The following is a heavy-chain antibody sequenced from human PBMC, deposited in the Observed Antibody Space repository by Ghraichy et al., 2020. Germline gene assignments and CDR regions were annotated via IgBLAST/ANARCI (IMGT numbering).Heavy chain of an antibody. V-gene: IGHV3-21*01. Sequence: GGSLRLSCAASGFTFSSYSMNWVRQAPGKGLEWVSSISSSSSYIYYADSVKGRFTISRDNAKNSLYLQMNSLRAEDTAVYYCARGPSTIRRADWFDPWGQGTLVTVSS. J-gene: IGHJ5*02. CDR2: ISSSSSYI. CDR3: ARGPSTIRRADWFDP. CDR1: GFTFSSYS.